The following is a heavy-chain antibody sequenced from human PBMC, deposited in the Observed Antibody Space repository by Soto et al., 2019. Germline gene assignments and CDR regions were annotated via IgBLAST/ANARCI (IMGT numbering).Heavy chain of an antibody. CDR2: ISGSGGST. Sequence: GGSLRLSCAASGFTFSSYAMSWVRQAPGKGLEWVSAISGSGGSTYYADSVKGRFTISRDNSKNTLYLQLNSLRAEDTAVYYCAKGEQQLVLNYYYGMDVWGQGTTVTVSS. J-gene: IGHJ6*02. CDR3: AKGEQQLVLNYYYGMDV. CDR1: GFTFSSYA. V-gene: IGHV3-23*01. D-gene: IGHD6-13*01.